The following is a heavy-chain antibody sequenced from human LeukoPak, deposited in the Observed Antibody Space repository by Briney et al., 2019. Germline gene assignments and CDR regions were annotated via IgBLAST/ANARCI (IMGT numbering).Heavy chain of an antibody. CDR1: GFTFRSYW. D-gene: IGHD3-9*01. J-gene: IGHJ4*02. CDR2: IKQDGSEK. V-gene: IGHV3-7*04. Sequence: GGSLRLSCAASGFTFRSYWMTWVRQAPGKGLEWVANIKQDGSEKNYVDSVKGRFTISRDNVKNSLYLQMNSLRAEDTAVYYCARVRYSDYWGQGTLSPSPQ. CDR3: ARVRYSDY.